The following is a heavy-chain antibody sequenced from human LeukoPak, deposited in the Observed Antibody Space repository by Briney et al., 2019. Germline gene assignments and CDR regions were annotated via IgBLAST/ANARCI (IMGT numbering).Heavy chain of an antibody. CDR3: AKRSRDSSGWFDY. V-gene: IGHV3-21*04. CDR2: ISSSSSYI. D-gene: IGHD6-19*01. CDR1: GFTFSSYS. Sequence: GGSLRLSCAASGFTFSSYSMNWVRQAPGKGLEWVSSISSSSSYIYYADSVKGRFTISRDNSKSTLFLQMNSLRVEDTAVYYCAKRSRDSSGWFDYWGQGTLVTVSS. J-gene: IGHJ4*02.